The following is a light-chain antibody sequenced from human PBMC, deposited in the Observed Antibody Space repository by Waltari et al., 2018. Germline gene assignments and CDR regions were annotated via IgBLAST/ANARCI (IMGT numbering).Light chain of an antibody. CDR3: QQYDKWLRYS. V-gene: IGKV3-15*01. CDR2: GAS. CDR1: QSISTN. J-gene: IGKJ2*01. Sequence: IVMTQSPATLSVSPGERATLSCRASQSISTNLAWFQEKPGQAPRLLNYGASTRATGVPARFSGSGSGTYFTLVISSLQSEDFAVYYCQQYDKWLRYSFGQGTKLEIK.